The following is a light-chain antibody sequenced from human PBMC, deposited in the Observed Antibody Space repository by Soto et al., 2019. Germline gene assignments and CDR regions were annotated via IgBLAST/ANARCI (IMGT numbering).Light chain of an antibody. CDR2: GAS. CDR1: QSVSSSF. Sequence: EIVLTQSPGTLSLSPGERAALSCRASQSVSSSFLAWYQQKPGQALRLLIYGASNRATGIPDRFSGSGSGTDFTLTISRLEPEDFAVYYCHQYGSSPSTFGQGTKVDIK. J-gene: IGKJ1*01. V-gene: IGKV3-20*01. CDR3: HQYGSSPST.